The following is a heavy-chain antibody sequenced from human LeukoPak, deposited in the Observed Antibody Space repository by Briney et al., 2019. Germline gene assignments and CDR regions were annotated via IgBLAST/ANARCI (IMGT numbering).Heavy chain of an antibody. CDR3: ARDKHDYGGNHNWFDP. D-gene: IGHD4-23*01. J-gene: IGHJ5*02. CDR2: IYYSGST. Sequence: PSETLSLTCTVSGGSISSGDYYWSWIRQPPGKGLEWIGYIYYSGSTYYNPSLKSRVTISVDTSKNQFSLKLSSVTAADTAVHYCARDKHDYGGNHNWFDPWGQGTLVTVSS. V-gene: IGHV4-30-4*01. CDR1: GGSISSGDYY.